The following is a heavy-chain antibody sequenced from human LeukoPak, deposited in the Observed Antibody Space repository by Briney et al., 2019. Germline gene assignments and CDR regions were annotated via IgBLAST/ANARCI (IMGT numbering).Heavy chain of an antibody. CDR3: ARVGCSGGTCYDY. V-gene: IGHV3-21*01. Sequence: GGPLRRSCAASGFTFSSYSMYWVRQAPGKGLEWVSFISSGSNYIYYIDSVKGRFTISRDNAKNSLYLQMNSLRVEDTAIYYCARVGCSGGTCYDYWGQGTLVTVSS. J-gene: IGHJ4*02. D-gene: IGHD2-15*01. CDR2: ISSGSNYI. CDR1: GFTFSSYS.